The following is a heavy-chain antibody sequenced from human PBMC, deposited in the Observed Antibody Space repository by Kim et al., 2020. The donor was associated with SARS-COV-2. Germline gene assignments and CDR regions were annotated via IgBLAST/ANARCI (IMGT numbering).Heavy chain of an antibody. CDR3: ARDIGLSSRAY. CDR1: GFTFSSYG. J-gene: IGHJ4*02. D-gene: IGHD6-13*01. CDR2: ISYDGSNK. V-gene: IGHV3-33*05. Sequence: GGSLRLSCAASGFTFSSYGMHWVRQAPGKGLEWVAVISYDGSNKYYADSVKGRFTISRDNSKNTLYLQMNSLRAEDTAVYYCARDIGLSSRAYWGQGTLVTVSS.